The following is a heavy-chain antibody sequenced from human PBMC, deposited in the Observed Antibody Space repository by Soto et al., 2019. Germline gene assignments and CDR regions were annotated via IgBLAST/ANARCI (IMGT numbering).Heavy chain of an antibody. Sequence: ESGGGLVQPGGSLRLSCAASGFTFSSYEMNWVRQAPGKGLEWVSYISSSGSTIYYADSVKGRFTISRDNAKNSLYLQMNSLRAEDTAVYYCARDGIHSGEFDPWGQGTLVTVSS. V-gene: IGHV3-48*03. D-gene: IGHD1-26*01. CDR2: ISSSGSTI. CDR1: GFTFSSYE. J-gene: IGHJ5*02. CDR3: ARDGIHSGEFDP.